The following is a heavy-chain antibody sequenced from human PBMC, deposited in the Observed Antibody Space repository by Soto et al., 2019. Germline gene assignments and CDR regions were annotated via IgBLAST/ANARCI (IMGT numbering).Heavy chain of an antibody. D-gene: IGHD2-21*02. CDR3: AKGFIVVVTAIRPDDNFDV. CDR1: GFTFNTYA. Sequence: PGGSLRLSCAASGFTFNTYAMNWVRQAPGKGLEWVASISGSGGTTYYADSVKGRFTVSRDTSKNTLFLQINSLSAEDTAVYYCAKGFIVVVTAIRPDDNFDVWGQGTMVTVSS. J-gene: IGHJ3*01. V-gene: IGHV3-23*01. CDR2: ISGSGGTT.